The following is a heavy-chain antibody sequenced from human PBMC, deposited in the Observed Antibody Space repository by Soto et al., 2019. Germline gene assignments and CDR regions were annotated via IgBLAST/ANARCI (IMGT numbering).Heavy chain of an antibody. D-gene: IGHD3-10*01. V-gene: IGHV3-23*01. CDR3: AKDGGLWFGELFPFGY. J-gene: IGHJ4*02. CDR1: GFTFSSYA. Sequence: GGSLRLSCAASGFTFSSYAMSWVRQAPGKGLEWVSAISGSGGSTYYADSVKGRFTISRDNSKNTLYLQMNSLRAEDTAVYYCAKDGGLWFGELFPFGYWGQGTLVTVSS. CDR2: ISGSGGST.